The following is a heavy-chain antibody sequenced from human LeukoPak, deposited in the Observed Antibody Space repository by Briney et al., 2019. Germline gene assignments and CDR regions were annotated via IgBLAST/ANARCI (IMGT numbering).Heavy chain of an antibody. CDR2: IYYSGST. D-gene: IGHD3-3*01. Sequence: SETLSLTCTVSGGSISSSSYYWGWIRQPPGKGLEWIGSIYYSGSTYYNPSLKSRVTISVDTSKNQFSLKLSSVTAADTAVYYCARAYYDFWSGDYYYYMDVWGKGTTVTVSS. V-gene: IGHV4-39*07. CDR1: GGSISSSSYY. J-gene: IGHJ6*03. CDR3: ARAYYDFWSGDYYYYMDV.